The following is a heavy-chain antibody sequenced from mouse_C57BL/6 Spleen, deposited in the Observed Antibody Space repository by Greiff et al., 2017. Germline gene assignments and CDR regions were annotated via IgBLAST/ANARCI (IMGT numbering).Heavy chain of an antibody. CDR1: GYTFTSYW. CDR3: SRWREGNYFDY. Sequence: QVQLQQPGAELVKPGASVKLSCKASGYTFTSYWMHWVKQRPGQGLEWIGMIHPNSGSTNYNEKFKSKATLTVDKSSSTAYMQLSSLTSEDSAVDYCSRWREGNYFDYWGQGTTLTVSS. CDR2: IHPNSGST. J-gene: IGHJ2*01. V-gene: IGHV1-64*01.